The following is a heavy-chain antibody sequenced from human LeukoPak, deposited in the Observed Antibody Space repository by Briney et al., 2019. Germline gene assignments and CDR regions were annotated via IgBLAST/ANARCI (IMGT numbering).Heavy chain of an antibody. CDR3: AKEALTYYDFWSGYQFDY. D-gene: IGHD3-3*01. CDR1: GFIFSSYA. CDR2: ISGSGGST. V-gene: IGHV3-23*01. J-gene: IGHJ4*02. Sequence: GGSLRLSCAASGFIFSSYAMSWVRQAPGKGLEWVSAISGSGGSTYYADSVKGRFTISRDNSKNTLYLQMNSLRAEDTAVYYCAKEALTYYDFWSGYQFDYWGQGTLVTVSS.